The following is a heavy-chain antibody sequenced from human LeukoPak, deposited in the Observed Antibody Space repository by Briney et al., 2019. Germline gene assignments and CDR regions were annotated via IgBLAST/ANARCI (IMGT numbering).Heavy chain of an antibody. J-gene: IGHJ6*04. CDR3: ARAAGHAGSPYYYYYYGMDV. CDR2: XXXXXST. D-gene: IGHD3-10*01. V-gene: IGHV4-34*01. Sequence: WXXXRQPXGXGXEWIGXXXXXXSTNYNPSLKSRVTISVDTSKNQFSLKLSSVTAADTAVYYCARAAGHAGSPYYYYYYGMDVWGKGTTVTVSS.